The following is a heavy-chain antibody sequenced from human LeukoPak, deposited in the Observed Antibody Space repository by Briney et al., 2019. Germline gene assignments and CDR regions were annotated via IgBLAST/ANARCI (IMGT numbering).Heavy chain of an antibody. J-gene: IGHJ4*02. CDR2: ISPSGGST. V-gene: IGHV1-46*01. CDR3: ASEKWHSRFDY. CDR1: GYTFTRYY. D-gene: IGHD5-12*01. Sequence: ASVKVSCKAFGYTFTRYYMHWARQAPGQGPEWMGVISPSGGSTTYAQKFQGRVTMTRDMSTSTVYMELSSLRSEDTAVYYCASEKWHSRFDYWGQGTLVTVSS.